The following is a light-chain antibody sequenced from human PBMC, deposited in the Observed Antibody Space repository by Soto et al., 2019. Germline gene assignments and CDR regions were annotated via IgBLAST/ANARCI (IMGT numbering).Light chain of an antibody. V-gene: IGKV3-15*01. J-gene: IGKJ1*01. CDR3: QQYNNWPRT. CDR2: GAS. Sequence: EIVMTQSPATLSVSPGERATLSCRASQSVSSNLAWYQQKFGQAPRLLIYGASTRATGIPARFSGSGSGTEFTLTISSLQSEDLAVYYCQQYNNWPRTFCQGTKVQIK. CDR1: QSVSSN.